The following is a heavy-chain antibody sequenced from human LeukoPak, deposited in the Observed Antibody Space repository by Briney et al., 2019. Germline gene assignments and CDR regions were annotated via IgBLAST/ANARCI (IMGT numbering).Heavy chain of an antibody. Sequence: SETLSLTCTVSGGSISSSSYYWGWIRQPPGKGLEWIGSIYYSGSTYYNPSLKSRVTISVDTSKNQFSLNLSSVTAADTAVYYCARGDDWDDAFDIWGQGTMVTVSS. J-gene: IGHJ3*02. CDR3: ARGDDWDDAFDI. D-gene: IGHD3-9*01. CDR1: GGSISSSSYY. V-gene: IGHV4-39*01. CDR2: IYYSGST.